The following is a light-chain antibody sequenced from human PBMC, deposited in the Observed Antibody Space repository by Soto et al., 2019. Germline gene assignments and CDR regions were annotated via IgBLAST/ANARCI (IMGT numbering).Light chain of an antibody. CDR1: SGHSSYA. V-gene: IGLV4-69*01. CDR3: QTWGTGSWV. CDR2: LNSDGSH. J-gene: IGLJ3*02. Sequence: QLVLPQSPSASASLGASVKLTCTLSSGHSSYAIAWHQQQPEKGPRYLMKLNSDGSHSKGDGIPDRFSGSSSGAERYLNISSLQSEDEDDYYCQTWGTGSWVFGGGTKLTVL.